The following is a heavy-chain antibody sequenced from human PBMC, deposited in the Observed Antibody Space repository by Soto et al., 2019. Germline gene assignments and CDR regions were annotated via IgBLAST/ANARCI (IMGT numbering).Heavy chain of an antibody. D-gene: IGHD6-13*01. CDR1: GFTFSSYA. CDR2: ISGSGGST. V-gene: IGHV3-23*01. CDR3: AKDSSGQRLVPYMDV. J-gene: IGHJ6*03. Sequence: PGGSLRLSCAASGFTFSSYAMSWVRQAPGKGLEWVSAISGSGGSTYYADSVKGRFTISRDNSKNTLYLQMNSLRAEDTAVYYCAKDSSGQRLVPYMDVWGKGTTVTVSS.